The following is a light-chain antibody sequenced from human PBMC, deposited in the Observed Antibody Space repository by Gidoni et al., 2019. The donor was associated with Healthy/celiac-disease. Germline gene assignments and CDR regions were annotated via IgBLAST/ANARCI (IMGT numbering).Light chain of an antibody. CDR2: KAS. Sequence: DIQMTQSPPTLSESVGDRVTITCRASQSISTWLAWYQQKPGKAPKLLIYKASSLESGVPSRFSGSGSGTEFTLTISSLQPDDFATYYCQQYNTYWTFGQGTKVEIK. V-gene: IGKV1-5*03. J-gene: IGKJ1*01. CDR1: QSISTW. CDR3: QQYNTYWT.